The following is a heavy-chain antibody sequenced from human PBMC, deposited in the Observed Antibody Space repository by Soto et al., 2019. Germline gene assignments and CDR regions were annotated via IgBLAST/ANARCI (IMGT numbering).Heavy chain of an antibody. J-gene: IGHJ5*02. CDR2: ISYDGSNK. V-gene: IGHV3-30*03. CDR1: GFTFSSYG. CDR3: ARHPERIAQIGWFDP. D-gene: IGHD6-13*01. Sequence: PGGSLILSCAASGFTFSSYGMHWVRQAPGKGLEWVAVISYDGSNKYYADSVKGRFTISRDNSKNTLYLQMNSLRAEDTAVYYCARHPERIAQIGWFDPWGQGTLVTVSS.